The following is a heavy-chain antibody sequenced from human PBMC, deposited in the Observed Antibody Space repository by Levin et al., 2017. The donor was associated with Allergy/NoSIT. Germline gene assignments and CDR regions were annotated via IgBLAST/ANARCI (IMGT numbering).Heavy chain of an antibody. CDR2: IVVGSGKT. CDR3: AAGDLSTTVPSYYYMDG. V-gene: IGHV1-58*01. Sequence: ASVKVSCKASGFTFTNSAVQWVRQARGQRLEWIGWIVVGSGKTKNAQKFQERVAITRDMSTSTAYMELSRLRVEDTAVYYCAAGDLSTTVPSYYYMDGWGKGTTVTVSS. D-gene: IGHD4-11*01. CDR1: GFTFTNSA. J-gene: IGHJ6*03.